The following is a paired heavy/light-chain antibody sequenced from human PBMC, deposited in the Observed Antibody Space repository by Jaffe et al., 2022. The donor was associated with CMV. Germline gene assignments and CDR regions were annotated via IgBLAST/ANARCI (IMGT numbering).Heavy chain of an antibody. D-gene: IGHD6-19*01. J-gene: IGHJ4*02. V-gene: IGHV3-23*01. CDR1: GFSFSNSA. CDR2: ISGSGTVT. Sequence: EVQLLESGGGLVQPGGSLRLSCRASGFSFSNSAMNWVRQAPGRGLEWVSAISGSGTVTFFADSVKGRFTISRDNSKNTLSLQMNNVRAEDAAVYYCMRRVGGFAYWGQGTLVTVSS. CDR3: MRRVGGFAY.
Light chain of an antibody. CDR1: SSDIGAYNY. V-gene: IGLV2-8*01. J-gene: IGLJ2*01. CDR3: NSYAGSNKEL. CDR2: EVN. Sequence: QSALTQPPSASGSPGQSVTISCTGTSSDIGAYNYVSWYQHHPGKAPKLIIYEVNERPSGVPDRFSGSKSGSTASLTVSGLQAEDEADYYCNSYAGSNKELFGGGTRLTVL.